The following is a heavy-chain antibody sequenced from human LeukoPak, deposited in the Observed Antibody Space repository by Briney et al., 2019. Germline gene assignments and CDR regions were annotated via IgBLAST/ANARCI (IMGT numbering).Heavy chain of an antibody. J-gene: IGHJ6*03. Sequence: SETLSLTCTVSGGSISSSSYYWGWIRQPPGKGLEWIGSIYYSGSTYYNPSLKSRVTISVDTSKNQFSLKLSSVTAADTAVYYCARFTRNRDTAMVSGAYYYYMDVWGKGTTVTISS. CDR3: ARFTRNRDTAMVSGAYYYYMDV. V-gene: IGHV4-39*07. CDR1: GGSISSSSYY. CDR2: IYYSGST. D-gene: IGHD5-18*01.